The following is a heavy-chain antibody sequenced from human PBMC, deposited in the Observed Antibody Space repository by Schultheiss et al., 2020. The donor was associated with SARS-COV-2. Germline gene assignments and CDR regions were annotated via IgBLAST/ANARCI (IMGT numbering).Heavy chain of an antibody. J-gene: IGHJ3*02. D-gene: IGHD1-26*01. V-gene: IGHV4-61*01. Sequence: SQTLSLTCTVSGGSVNIGSYSWSWIRQPPGKGLEWIGYIYYTGSTNYNPSLKSRVTISVDTSKNQFSLKLSSVTAADTAVYYCASFSGSYFSADAFDIWGQGTMVTVSS. CDR1: GGSVNIGSYS. CDR3: ASFSGSYFSADAFDI. CDR2: IYYTGST.